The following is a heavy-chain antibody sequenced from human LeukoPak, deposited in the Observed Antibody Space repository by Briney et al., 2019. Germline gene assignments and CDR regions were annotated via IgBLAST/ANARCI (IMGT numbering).Heavy chain of an antibody. CDR1: GYTFTGYY. J-gene: IGHJ4*02. Sequence: ASVKVSCKASGYTFTGYYMHWVRQAPGQGLEWMGRINPNSGGTNYAQKFQGRVTMTRDTSISTAYMELSRLRSGDTAVYYCARRIAARLEGSFDYWGQGTLVTVSS. D-gene: IGHD6-6*01. CDR3: ARRIAARLEGSFDY. V-gene: IGHV1-2*06. CDR2: INPNSGGT.